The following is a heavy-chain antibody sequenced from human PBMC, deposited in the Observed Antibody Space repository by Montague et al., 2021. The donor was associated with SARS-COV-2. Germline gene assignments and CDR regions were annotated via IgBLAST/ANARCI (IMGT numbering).Heavy chain of an antibody. CDR1: GGSISSSSYF. V-gene: IGHV4-39*01. D-gene: IGHD4-17*01. CDR2: IYYSGRS. CDR3: GGGNYDDYVAKFDY. Sequence: SETLSLTCTVSGGSISSSSYFWGWVRQPPGKGLEWIGSIYYSGRSYYXPSLKSRVTISVDTSKKQFSLNLSSVTAADTSVYFYGGGNYDDYVAKFDYWGQGSLVTVYS. J-gene: IGHJ4*02.